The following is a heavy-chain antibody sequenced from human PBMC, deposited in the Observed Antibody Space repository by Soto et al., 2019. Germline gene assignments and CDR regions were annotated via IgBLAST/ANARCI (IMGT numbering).Heavy chain of an antibody. CDR2: IYYSGST. J-gene: IGHJ6*02. CDR1: GGSVSSGSYY. D-gene: IGHD3-10*01. V-gene: IGHV4-61*01. CDR3: ASERWFGELLGGMDV. Sequence: SETLSLTCPVSGGSVSSGSYYWSWIRQPPGKGLEWIGYIYYSGSTNYNPSLKSRVTISVDTSKNQFSLKLSSVTAADTAVYDCASERWFGELLGGMDVWGQGTTVTVSS.